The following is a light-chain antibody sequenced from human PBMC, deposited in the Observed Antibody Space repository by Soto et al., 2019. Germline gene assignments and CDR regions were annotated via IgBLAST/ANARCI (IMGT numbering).Light chain of an antibody. Sequence: QSVLTQPPSVSGAPGQRVTISCTGSSSNIGAGYDVHWYQQLPGTAPKLLIYGHSNRPSGVPDRFSGSKSGTSASLAITGLQAEDEADYYCQSYDSSQSGYVVFGGGTKLTVL. J-gene: IGLJ2*01. CDR1: SSNIGAGYD. V-gene: IGLV1-40*01. CDR3: QSYDSSQSGYVV. CDR2: GHS.